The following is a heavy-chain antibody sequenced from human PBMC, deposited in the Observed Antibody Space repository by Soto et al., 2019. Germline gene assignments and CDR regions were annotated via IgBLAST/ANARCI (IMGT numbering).Heavy chain of an antibody. D-gene: IGHD2-15*01. V-gene: IGHV1-69*01. CDR1: VGTLSHYA. CDR3: SRGSRMDV. Sequence: KVSFKGSVGTLSHYAISQGKQAPGQGLEWMEGIIPIFGTANYAQKCQGRVTIAADESTSTDCMELSSPGSDDRAVDYCSRGSRMDVWGQGTTVTVSS. CDR2: IIPIFGTA. J-gene: IGHJ6*02.